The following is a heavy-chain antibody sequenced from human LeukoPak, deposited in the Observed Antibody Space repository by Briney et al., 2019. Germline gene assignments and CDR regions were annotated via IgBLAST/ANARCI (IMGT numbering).Heavy chain of an antibody. CDR1: GYTFTNYY. CDR3: ARVYRIAVAPLDY. CDR2: INPSGGSA. D-gene: IGHD6-19*01. J-gene: IGHJ4*02. V-gene: IGHV1-46*01. Sequence: ASVKVSCKASGYTFTNYYMDWVRQAPGQGLEWMGIINPSGGSATHAQKFQGRVTMTRDTSTSTVYMELSSLRSEDTAVYYCARVYRIAVAPLDYWGQGTLVTVS.